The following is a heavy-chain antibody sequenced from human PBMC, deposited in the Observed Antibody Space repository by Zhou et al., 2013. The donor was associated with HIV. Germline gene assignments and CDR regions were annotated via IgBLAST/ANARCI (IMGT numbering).Heavy chain of an antibody. D-gene: IGHD5-12*01. J-gene: IGHJ4*02. CDR3: ASDEDGYKTSY. CDR2: IIPILGIA. V-gene: IGHV1-69*04. CDR1: GGTFSSYA. Sequence: QVQLVQSGAEVKKPGSSVKVSCKASGGTFSSYAISWVRQAPGQGLEWMGRIIPILGIANYAQKFQGRVTITADKSTSTAYMELSSLRSEDTAVYYCASDEDGYKTSYWGQGTLVTVSS.